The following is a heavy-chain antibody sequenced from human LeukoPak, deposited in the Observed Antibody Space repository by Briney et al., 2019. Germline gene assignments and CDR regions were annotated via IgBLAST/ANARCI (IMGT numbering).Heavy chain of an antibody. CDR3: ARDVWTGVAVSDY. CDR2: IKEDGSIQ. CDR1: GFTFSSYW. V-gene: IGHV3-7*01. J-gene: IGHJ4*02. Sequence: GGSLRLYCVASGFTFSSYWMTWVRQAPGKGLEWLANIKEDGSIQYYLDSVRGRFTISRDNAKTSVYLQLNSLRADDTAVYYCARDVWTGVAVSDYWGQGTLVTVSS. D-gene: IGHD6-19*01.